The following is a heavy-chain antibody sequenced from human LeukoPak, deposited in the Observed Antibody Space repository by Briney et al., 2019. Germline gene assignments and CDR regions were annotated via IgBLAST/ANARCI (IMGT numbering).Heavy chain of an antibody. CDR3: ARGDYRIAAAGGRRFDP. CDR2: INHSGST. V-gene: IGHV4-34*01. Sequence: PSETLSLTCAVYGGSFSGYYWSWIRQPPGKGLVWIGEINHSGSTNYNPSLKSRVTISVDTSKNQFSLKLSSVTAADTAVYYCARGDYRIAAAGGRRFDPWGQGTLVTVSS. CDR1: GGSFSGYY. J-gene: IGHJ5*02. D-gene: IGHD6-13*01.